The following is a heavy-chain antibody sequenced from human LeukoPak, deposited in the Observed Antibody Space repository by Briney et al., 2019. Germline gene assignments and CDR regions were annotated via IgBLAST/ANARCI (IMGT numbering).Heavy chain of an antibody. D-gene: IGHD4-23*01. Sequence: GGSLRLSCAASRFTFSSYSMNWVRQAPGKGLEWVSSISSSSSYIYYADSVKGRFTISRDNAKNSLYMQMESLRDEDTAIYYCARDTLEYSNSPDALDIWGQGTMVTVSS. J-gene: IGHJ3*02. CDR3: ARDTLEYSNSPDALDI. V-gene: IGHV3-21*01. CDR1: RFTFSSYS. CDR2: ISSSSSYI.